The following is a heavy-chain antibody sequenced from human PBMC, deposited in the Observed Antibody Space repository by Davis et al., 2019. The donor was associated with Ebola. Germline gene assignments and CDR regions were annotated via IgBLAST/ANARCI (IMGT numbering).Heavy chain of an antibody. J-gene: IGHJ3*02. Sequence: PSETLSLTCTVSGGSISSSSYYWGWIRQPPGKGLEWIGSIYYSGSTYYNPSLKSRVTISVDTSKNQFSLKLSSVTAADTAVYYCARRITMIVVVTGAFDIWGQGTMVTVSS. CDR2: IYYSGST. V-gene: IGHV4-39*01. D-gene: IGHD3-22*01. CDR1: GGSISSSSYY. CDR3: ARRITMIVVVTGAFDI.